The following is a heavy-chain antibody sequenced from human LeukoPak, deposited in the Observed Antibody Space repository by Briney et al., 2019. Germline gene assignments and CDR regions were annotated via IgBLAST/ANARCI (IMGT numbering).Heavy chain of an antibody. CDR3: ARPGLRYYDSSGYYGN. CDR1: GGSISSNNW. Sequence: PSETLSLTCAVSGGSISSNNWWSWVRQPPGKGLEWIGEIYHAGSSNYNPSLKSRVTISVDTSKNQFSLKLSSVTAADTAVYYCARPGLRYYDSSGYYGNWGQGTLVTVSS. V-gene: IGHV4-4*02. D-gene: IGHD3-22*01. J-gene: IGHJ4*02. CDR2: IYHAGSS.